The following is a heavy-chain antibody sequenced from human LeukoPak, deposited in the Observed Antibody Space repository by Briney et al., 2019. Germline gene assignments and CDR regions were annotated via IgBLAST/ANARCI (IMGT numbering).Heavy chain of an antibody. V-gene: IGHV3-74*01. D-gene: IGHD1-26*01. CDR2: INSDGSST. CDR3: ARAAGRSYNDAFDI. J-gene: IGHJ3*02. Sequence: SGGSLRLSCAASGFTFSSYWMHWVRQAPGKGLVWVSRINSDGSSTSYADSVKGRFTISRDNAKNTLYLQMNSLRAEDTAVYYCARAAGRSYNDAFDIWGQGTMVTVSS. CDR1: GFTFSSYW.